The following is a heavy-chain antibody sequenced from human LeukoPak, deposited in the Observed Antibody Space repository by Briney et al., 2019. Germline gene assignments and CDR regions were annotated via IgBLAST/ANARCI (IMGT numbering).Heavy chain of an antibody. J-gene: IGHJ5*02. Sequence: GASVKVSCKASGYTFTGYYMHWVRQAPGQGLEWMGWINPNSGGTNYAQKFQGRVTMTRDTSISTAYMELSRLRSDDTAVYYCARKITVTTSSGGLNWFDPWGQGTLVTVSS. V-gene: IGHV1-2*02. CDR1: GYTFTGYY. CDR2: INPNSGGT. D-gene: IGHD4-17*01. CDR3: ARKITVTTSSGGLNWFDP.